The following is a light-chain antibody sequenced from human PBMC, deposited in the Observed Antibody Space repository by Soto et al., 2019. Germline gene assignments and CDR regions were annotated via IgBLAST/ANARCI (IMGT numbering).Light chain of an antibody. V-gene: IGKV4-1*01. Sequence: DIVMTQSPDSLAVSLGERATINCKSSQCVLYSPSNYNFLAWFQQTPGQPPKLLIFWASTRESGVPDRFSGSGSGTDFTLTIRSLQPEDVAVYFCQQYYSTPWTFGQGTKVEIK. CDR2: WAS. CDR3: QQYYSTPWT. J-gene: IGKJ1*01. CDR1: QCVLYSPSNYNF.